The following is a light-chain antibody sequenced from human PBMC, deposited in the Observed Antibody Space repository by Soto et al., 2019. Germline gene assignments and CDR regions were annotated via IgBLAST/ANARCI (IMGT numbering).Light chain of an antibody. CDR3: SSYGGRNNFVV. CDR1: SSDIGAYNY. J-gene: IGLJ2*01. CDR2: EVS. Sequence: QSALTQPPSASGSPGQSVTISCTGASSDIGAYNYVSWYQQHPGKAPQLMIFEVSKRPSGVPDRFSGSKSGNTASLTVSGLQAEDEAIYYCSSYGGRNNFVVFGGGTKVTVL. V-gene: IGLV2-8*01.